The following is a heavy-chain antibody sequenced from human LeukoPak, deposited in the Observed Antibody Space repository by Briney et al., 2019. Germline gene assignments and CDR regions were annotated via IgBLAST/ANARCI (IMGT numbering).Heavy chain of an antibody. V-gene: IGHV3-33*08. CDR1: GFTFSSYG. D-gene: IGHD6-13*01. CDR3: ARETGIAAAVKGYFDY. CDR2: IWYDGGNK. J-gene: IGHJ4*02. Sequence: GGSLRLSCAASGFTFSSYGMHWVRQAPGKGLEWVAVIWYDGGNKYYADSVKGRFTISRDNSKNTLYLQMNSLRAEDTAVYYCARETGIAAAVKGYFDYWGQGTLVTVSS.